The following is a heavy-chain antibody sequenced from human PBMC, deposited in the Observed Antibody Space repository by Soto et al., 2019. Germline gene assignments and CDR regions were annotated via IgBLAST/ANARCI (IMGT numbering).Heavy chain of an antibody. V-gene: IGHV3-23*01. CDR3: AKDLEDSEYQHYYYYYYGMDV. CDR2: ISGSGGST. J-gene: IGHJ6*02. Sequence: EVQLLESGGGLVQPGGSLRLSCAASGFTFSSYAMSWVRPAPGKGLEWVSAISGSGGSTYYADSVKGRFTISRDNSKNTLYLQMNSLRAEDTAVYYCAKDLEDSEYQHYYYYYYGMDVWGQGTTVTVSS. CDR1: GFTFSSYA. D-gene: IGHD2-2*01.